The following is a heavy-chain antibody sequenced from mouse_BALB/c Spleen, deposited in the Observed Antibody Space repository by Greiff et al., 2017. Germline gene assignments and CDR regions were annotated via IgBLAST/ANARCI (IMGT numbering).Heavy chain of an antibody. CDR2: IHPNSGNT. D-gene: IGHD1-1*01. J-gene: IGHJ4*01. Sequence: VQRVESGSVLVRPGASVKLSCKASGYTFTSSWMHWAKQRPGQGLEWIGEIHPNSGNTNYNEKFKGKATLTVDTSSSTAYVDLSSLTSEDSAVYYCARSTVVGYYAMDYWGQGTSVTVSS. CDR3: ARSTVVGYYAMDY. CDR1: GYTFTSSW. V-gene: IGHV1S130*01.